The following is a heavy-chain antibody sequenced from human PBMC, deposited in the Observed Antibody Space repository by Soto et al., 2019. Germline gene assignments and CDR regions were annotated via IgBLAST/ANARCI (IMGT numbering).Heavy chain of an antibody. Sequence: GGSLRLSCAASGFTFSDYAMNWIRQAPGKGPEWVSGISDSGGSTNYADSVKGRFTISRDNPKNTLFLQMNSLRAEDTAVYYCAKAIAILGWFDPWGQGTLVTVSS. CDR3: AKAIAILGWFDP. D-gene: IGHD2-21*01. CDR2: ISDSGGST. CDR1: GFTFSDYA. J-gene: IGHJ5*02. V-gene: IGHV3-23*01.